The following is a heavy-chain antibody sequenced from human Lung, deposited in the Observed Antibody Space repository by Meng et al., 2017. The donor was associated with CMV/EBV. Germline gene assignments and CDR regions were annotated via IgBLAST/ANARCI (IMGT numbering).Heavy chain of an antibody. CDR1: GFTFDDYA. J-gene: IGHJ6*02. CDR3: AKDIRGRTYYYYGMDV. Sequence: GGSXRLXCAASGFTFDDYAMHWVRQAPGKGLEWVSGISWNSGSIGYADSVKGRFTISRDNAKNSLYLQMNSLRAEDTALYYCAKDIRGRTYYYYGMDVWGQGPTVTVSS. CDR2: ISWNSGSI. V-gene: IGHV3-9*01.